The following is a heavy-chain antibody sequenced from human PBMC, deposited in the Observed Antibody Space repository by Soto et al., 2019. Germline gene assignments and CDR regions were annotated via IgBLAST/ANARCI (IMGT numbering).Heavy chain of an antibody. CDR2: INSDGST. J-gene: IGHJ4*02. D-gene: IGHD5-18*01. CDR3: ARSGYSFAWGY. CDR1: GFLVNSAY. Sequence: EVQLVDSGGGLIPPGGSLRLSCAASGFLVNSAYMTWVRQAPGKGLEWLSMINSDGSTLYAESVKGRFTISRDNSKNRLDLQMNSLRAEDTAMYYCARSGYSFAWGYWGQGTLVIVTS. V-gene: IGHV3-53*01.